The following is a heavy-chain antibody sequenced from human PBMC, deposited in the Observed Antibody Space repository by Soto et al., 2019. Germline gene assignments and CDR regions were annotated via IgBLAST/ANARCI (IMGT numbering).Heavy chain of an antibody. CDR2: ISWNSGSI. V-gene: IGHV3-9*01. CDR3: AKGRSSSWYYFDY. CDR1: GFTFDDYA. J-gene: IGHJ4*02. D-gene: IGHD6-13*01. Sequence: EVQLVESGGGLVQPGRSLRLSCAASGFTFDDYAMHWVRQAPGKGLEWVSGISWNSGSIGYADSVKGRFTISRDNAKNSLYLQMNSLRAEDTALYHCAKGRSSSWYYFDYWGQGTLVTVSS.